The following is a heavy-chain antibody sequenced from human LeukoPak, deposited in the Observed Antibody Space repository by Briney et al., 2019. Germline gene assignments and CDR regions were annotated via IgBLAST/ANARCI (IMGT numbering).Heavy chain of an antibody. CDR3: ARAIIASIAAAATDV. CDR2: IYYSGST. CDR1: GGSISSSSYY. V-gene: IGHV4-39*01. Sequence: SETLSLTCTVSGGSISSSSYYWGWIRQPPGKGLEWIGSIYYSGSTYYNPSLKSRVTISVDTSKNQFSLKLSSVTAADTAVYYCARAIIASIAAAATDVWGKGTTVTISS. D-gene: IGHD6-13*01. J-gene: IGHJ6*04.